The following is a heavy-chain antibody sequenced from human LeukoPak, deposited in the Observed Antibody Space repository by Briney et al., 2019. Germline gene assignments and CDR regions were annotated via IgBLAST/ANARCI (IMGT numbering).Heavy chain of an antibody. D-gene: IGHD6-19*01. CDR2: SGDSDGST. V-gene: IGHV3-23*01. CDR1: GFTFSGSG. J-gene: IGHJ4*02. CDR3: AKTTTGYSSGRFPGSPVDS. Sequence: PGGSLRLSCAASGFTFSGSGMSWVRQAPGKGLEWISSSGDSDGSTYYADSLKGRFTISRDNSKNTLYLQMNNLRAEDTAVYYCAKTTTGYSSGRFPGSPVDSWGQGALVTVSS.